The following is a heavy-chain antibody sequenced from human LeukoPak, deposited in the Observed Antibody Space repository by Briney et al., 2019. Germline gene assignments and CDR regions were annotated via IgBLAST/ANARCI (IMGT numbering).Heavy chain of an antibody. CDR3: ARLVDYYDSRGYFDY. V-gene: IGHV4-30-2*01. D-gene: IGHD3-22*01. CDR1: GGSISSGGYS. Sequence: PSETLSLTCAVSGGSISSGGYSWSWIRQPPGKGLEWIGYIYHSGSTYYNPSLKSRVTISVDRSKNQFSLKLSSVTAADTAVYYCARLVDYYDSRGYFDYWGQGALVTVSS. CDR2: IYHSGST. J-gene: IGHJ4*02.